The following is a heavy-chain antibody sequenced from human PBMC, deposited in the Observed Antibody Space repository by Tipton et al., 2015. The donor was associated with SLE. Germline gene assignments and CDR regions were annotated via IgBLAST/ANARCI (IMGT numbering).Heavy chain of an antibody. V-gene: IGHV4-61*09. D-gene: IGHD2-15*01. CDR3: ARVKRWRCSGGSCYSFFHFDY. CDR1: GGSISSGSYY. Sequence: TLSLTCTVSGGSISSGSYYWSWIRQPAGKGLEWIGYIYTSGSTNYNPSLKSRVTISIDTSKNQFSLKLSSVTAADTAVYYCARVKRWRCSGGSCYSFFHFDYWGQGTLVTVSS. CDR2: IYTSGST. J-gene: IGHJ4*02.